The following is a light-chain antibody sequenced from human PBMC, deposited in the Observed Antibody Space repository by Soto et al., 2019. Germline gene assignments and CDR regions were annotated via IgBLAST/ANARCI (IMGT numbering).Light chain of an antibody. CDR1: QSFRGL. J-gene: IGKJ5*01. Sequence: EVVLTHSPVTLSLSPGERATLSRRASQSFRGLLAWYQQKPGQAPRLLIYDAYNRATGIPPRFSGSGSGTDFTLTISSLEPEDSAVYYCQQRHMWPITFGQGTRLEIK. CDR3: QQRHMWPIT. CDR2: DAY. V-gene: IGKV3-11*01.